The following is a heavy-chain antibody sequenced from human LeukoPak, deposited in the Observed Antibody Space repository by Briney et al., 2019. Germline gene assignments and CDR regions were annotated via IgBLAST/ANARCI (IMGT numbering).Heavy chain of an antibody. D-gene: IGHD3-10*01. V-gene: IGHV1-18*01. Sequence: GASVKVSCKASGYTFTSYGISWVRQAPGQGLEWMGWISAYNGNTNYAQKLQGRVTMTTDTSTSTAYMELRSLRSDDTAVYYCARVKYYYGSGSYYPDYWGQGTLVTVSS. CDR1: GYTFTSYG. CDR2: ISAYNGNT. J-gene: IGHJ4*02. CDR3: ARVKYYYGSGSYYPDY.